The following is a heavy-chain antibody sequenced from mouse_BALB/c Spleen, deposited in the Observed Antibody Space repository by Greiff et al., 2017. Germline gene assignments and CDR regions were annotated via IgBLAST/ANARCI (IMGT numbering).Heavy chain of an antibody. V-gene: IGHV1-69*02. Sequence: QVQLQQPGAELVRPWPSVTLSCKASGYSFTSYCINWVKQKPGEGHLWIVNIYTSDSYTNYKQKFKDKATFTVDKSSSPAYMQLNSATSEDSAVYYCARGGDGYGFAYWGQGTLVTVSA. D-gene: IGHD2-2*01. CDR3: ARGGDGYGFAY. J-gene: IGHJ3*01. CDR1: GYSFTSYC. CDR2: IYTSDSYT.